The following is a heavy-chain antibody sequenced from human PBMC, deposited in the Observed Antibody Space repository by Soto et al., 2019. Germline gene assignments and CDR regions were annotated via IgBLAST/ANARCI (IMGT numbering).Heavy chain of an antibody. V-gene: IGHV3-66*01. Sequence: GGSLRLSCAASGFTVSSNYMSWVRQAPGKGLEWVSVIYSGGSTYYADSVKGRFTISRDNSKNTLYLQMNSLRAEDTAVYYCARDSARYCSSTSCPLAYWGQGTLVTVSS. CDR2: IYSGGST. CDR1: GFTVSSNY. D-gene: IGHD2-2*01. J-gene: IGHJ4*02. CDR3: ARDSARYCSSTSCPLAY.